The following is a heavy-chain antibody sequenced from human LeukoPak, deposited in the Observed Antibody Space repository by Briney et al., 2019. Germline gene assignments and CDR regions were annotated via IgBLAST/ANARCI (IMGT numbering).Heavy chain of an antibody. D-gene: IGHD3-10*01. V-gene: IGHV4-31*03. CDR3: ASAAGNWFDP. Sequence: SRTLSLTCTVSGGSIYRNGYYWTWIRQHPGKGLEWIGYIYYSGSTYYNPSLKSRVSMSEDTSKNQFFLHLSSVTAADTAVYYCASAAGNWFDPWGPGTLVTVSS. CDR1: GGSIYRNGYY. CDR2: IYYSGST. J-gene: IGHJ5*02.